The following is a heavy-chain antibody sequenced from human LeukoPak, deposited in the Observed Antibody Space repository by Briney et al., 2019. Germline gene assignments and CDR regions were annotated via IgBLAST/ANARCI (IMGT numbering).Heavy chain of an antibody. Sequence: SETLSLTCTVSGGSISSYYWSWIRQPPGKGLEWIGYSYYSGSTNYNPSLKSRVTISVDTSKTQFSLRLSSATAADTAVYYCASGYYDSSGYWSPYYFDYWGQGTLVTVSS. J-gene: IGHJ4*02. D-gene: IGHD3-22*01. CDR2: SYYSGST. CDR1: GGSISSYY. V-gene: IGHV4-59*01. CDR3: ASGYYDSSGYWSPYYFDY.